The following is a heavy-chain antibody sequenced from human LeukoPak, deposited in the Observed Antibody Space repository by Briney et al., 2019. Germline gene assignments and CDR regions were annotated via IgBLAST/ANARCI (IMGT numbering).Heavy chain of an antibody. CDR2: ISSSSSYI. Sequence: GGSLRLSCAASGFTFSSYAMTWVRQAPGKGLEWVSSISSSSSYIYYADSVKGRFTISRDNAKNSLYLQMNSLRAEDTAVYYCARSSSSSGLCFDYWGQGTLVTVSS. J-gene: IGHJ4*02. CDR3: ARSSSSSGLCFDY. D-gene: IGHD6-6*01. V-gene: IGHV3-21*01. CDR1: GFTFSSYA.